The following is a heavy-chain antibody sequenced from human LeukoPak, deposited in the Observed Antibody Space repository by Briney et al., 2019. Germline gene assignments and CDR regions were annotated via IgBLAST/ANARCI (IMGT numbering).Heavy chain of an antibody. CDR1: GYTFTGYY. Sequence: GASVKVSCKASGYTFTGYYIHWVRQAPGQGLEWMGWINPDNGVTNYAQKFQGRVTITRDTSISTAYMELSRLRSDDTAVYHCARVGVYGSERHFDYWGQGTLVTVSS. J-gene: IGHJ4*02. CDR2: INPDNGVT. D-gene: IGHD3-10*01. V-gene: IGHV1-2*02. CDR3: ARVGVYGSERHFDY.